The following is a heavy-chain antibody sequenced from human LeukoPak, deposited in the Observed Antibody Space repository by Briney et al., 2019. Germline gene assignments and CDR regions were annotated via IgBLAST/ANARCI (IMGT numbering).Heavy chain of an antibody. CDR1: GFTFSSYG. J-gene: IGHJ4*02. V-gene: IGHV3-23*01. D-gene: IGHD5-18*01. Sequence: QSGGSLRLSCAASGFTFSSYGMSWVRQAPGKGLEWVSAISGSGGSTYYADSVKGRFTISRDNSKNTLYLQMNSLRAEDTAVYYCAKDASYGHLPPAIYFDYWGQGTLVTVSS. CDR3: AKDASYGHLPPAIYFDY. CDR2: ISGSGGST.